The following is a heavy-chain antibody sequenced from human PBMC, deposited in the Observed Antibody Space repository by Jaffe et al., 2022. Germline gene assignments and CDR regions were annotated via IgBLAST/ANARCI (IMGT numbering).Heavy chain of an antibody. D-gene: IGHD6-19*01. CDR2: IYYSGST. Sequence: QVQLQESGPGLVKPSETLSLTCTVSGGSISSYYWSWIRQPPGKGLEWIGYIYYSGSTNYNPSLKSRVTISVDTSKNQFSLKLSSVTAADTAVYYCGGNTGYSSGWYWFDYWGQGTLVTVSS. CDR1: GGSISSYY. CDR3: GGNTGYSSGWYWFDY. J-gene: IGHJ4*02. V-gene: IGHV4-59*01.